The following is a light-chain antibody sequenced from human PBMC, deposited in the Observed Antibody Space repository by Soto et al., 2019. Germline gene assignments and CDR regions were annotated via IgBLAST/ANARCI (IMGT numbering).Light chain of an antibody. J-gene: IGKJ1*01. CDR2: GAS. CDR3: QQHGSSPWM. CDR1: QSVSSTY. Sequence: EVVLTQSPGTLSLSPGERATLSCRASQSVSSTYVAWYQHIPGQTPRLLIYGASNRATGIPDRFSGSGSGTDFTLTISRLEPEDFAVYYCQQHGSSPWMFGQVTRVEIK. V-gene: IGKV3-20*01.